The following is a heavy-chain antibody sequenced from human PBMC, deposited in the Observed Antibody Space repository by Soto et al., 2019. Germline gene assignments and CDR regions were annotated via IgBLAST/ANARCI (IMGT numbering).Heavy chain of an antibody. J-gene: IGHJ4*02. CDR3: AREDVYYFDY. CDR1: GGSISSGDYY. Sequence: SETLSLTCTVSGGSISSGDYYWSWIRQPPGKGLEWIGYIYYSGSTYYNPSLKSRVTISVDTSKNQFSLKLSSVTAADTAVYYCAREDVYYFDYWGQGTLVTSPQ. V-gene: IGHV4-30-4*01. CDR2: IYYSGST.